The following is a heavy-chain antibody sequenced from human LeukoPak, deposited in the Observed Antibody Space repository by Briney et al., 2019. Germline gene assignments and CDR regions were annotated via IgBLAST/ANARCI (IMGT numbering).Heavy chain of an antibody. CDR2: INHSGST. V-gene: IGHV4-34*01. D-gene: IGHD6-13*01. CDR1: GGSISPYY. J-gene: IGHJ6*03. Sequence: SETLSLTCTVSGGSISPYYWSWIRQPPGKGLEWIGEINHSGSTNYNPSLKSRVTISVDTSKNQFSLKLSSVTATDTAVYYCARQGFKAGYYYYYMDVWGKGTTVTISS. CDR3: ARQGFKAGYYYYYMDV.